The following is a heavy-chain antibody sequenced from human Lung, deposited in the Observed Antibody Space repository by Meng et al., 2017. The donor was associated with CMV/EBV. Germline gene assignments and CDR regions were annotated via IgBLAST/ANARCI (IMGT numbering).Heavy chain of an antibody. CDR1: GFTFSDYG. CDR2: ISGTTDYI. Sequence: GGSLRLSCATSGFTFSDYGMNWVRQAPGKGLERVALISGTTDYIYYADSIKGRFTVSRDDAKNALYLQMNNLRAEDTALYYCTRGGFDYWGQGAMVTVSS. J-gene: IGHJ4*02. CDR3: TRGGFDY. V-gene: IGHV3-21*06.